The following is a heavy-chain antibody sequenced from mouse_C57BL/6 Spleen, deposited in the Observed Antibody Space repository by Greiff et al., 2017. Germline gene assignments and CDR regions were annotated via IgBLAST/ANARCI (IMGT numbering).Heavy chain of an antibody. CDR3: ARIHSRFAWFAY. CDR1: GFTFSSYA. V-gene: IGHV5-4*01. Sequence: EVHLVESGGGLVKPGGSLKLSCAASGFTFSSYAMSWVRQTPEKRLEWVATISDGGSYTDYPDNLKGRFTISRDNSKNTLYLQMSHLKSEDTAMYYCARIHSRFAWFAYWGQGTLVTVSA. D-gene: IGHD1-1*01. CDR2: ISDGGSYT. J-gene: IGHJ3*01.